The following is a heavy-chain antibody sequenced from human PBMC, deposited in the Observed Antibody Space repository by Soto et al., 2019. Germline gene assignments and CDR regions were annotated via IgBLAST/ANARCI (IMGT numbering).Heavy chain of an antibody. V-gene: IGHV4-30-4*01. Sequence: SETLSLTCTVSGGSISSGDCYWSWIRQPPGKGLEWIGYIYYSGSTYYNPSLKSRVTISVDTSKNQFSLRLSSVTAADTAVYYCARERPDGCRLDPWGQGTLVTVSS. J-gene: IGHJ5*02. D-gene: IGHD6-19*01. CDR1: GGSISSGDCY. CDR3: ARERPDGCRLDP. CDR2: IYYSGST.